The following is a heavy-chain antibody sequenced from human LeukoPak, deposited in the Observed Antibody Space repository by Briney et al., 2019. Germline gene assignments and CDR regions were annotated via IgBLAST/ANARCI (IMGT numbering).Heavy chain of an antibody. V-gene: IGHV1-69*13. CDR1: GGTFSSYA. CDR2: IIPIFGTA. J-gene: IGHJ4*02. Sequence: SVKVSCKASGGTFSSYAISWVRQAPGQGLEWMGGIIPIFGTANYAQKFQGRVTITADESTSTAYTELSSLRSEDTAVYYCARGSKEDGYPWGDYWGQGTLVTVSS. CDR3: ARGSKEDGYPWGDY. D-gene: IGHD5-24*01.